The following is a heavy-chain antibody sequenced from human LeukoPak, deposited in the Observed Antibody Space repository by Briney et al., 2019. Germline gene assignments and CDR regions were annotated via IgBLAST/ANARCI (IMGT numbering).Heavy chain of an antibody. Sequence: PGGSLRLSCAASGFTFSINWMSWVRQAPGKGLEWVAVISYDGSNKYYADSVKGRFTISRDNSKNTLYLQMNSLRAEDTAVYYCAKPYDSTYYYYYYGMDVWGQGTTVTVSS. J-gene: IGHJ6*02. D-gene: IGHD3-22*01. CDR3: AKPYDSTYYYYYYGMDV. CDR1: GFTFSINW. CDR2: ISYDGSNK. V-gene: IGHV3-30*18.